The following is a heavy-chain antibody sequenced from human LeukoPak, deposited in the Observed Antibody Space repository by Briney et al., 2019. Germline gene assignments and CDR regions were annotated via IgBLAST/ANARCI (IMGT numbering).Heavy chain of an antibody. CDR2: IYHSGST. J-gene: IGHJ4*02. D-gene: IGHD1-1*01. CDR1: GGSISSSPYY. CDR3: ARENWSGYNWNDGNYFDY. Sequence: SETLSLTCTVSGGSISSSPYYWGWIRQPPGKGLEWIGEIYHSGSTNYNPSLKSRVTISVDKSKNQFSLKLSSVTAADTAVYYCARENWSGYNWNDGNYFDYWGQGTLVTVSS. V-gene: IGHV4-39*07.